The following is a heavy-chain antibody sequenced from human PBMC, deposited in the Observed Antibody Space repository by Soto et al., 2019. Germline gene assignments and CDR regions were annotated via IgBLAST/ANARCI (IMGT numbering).Heavy chain of an antibody. Sequence: QVQLVQSRAEVKKPGASVKVSCKASGYTFTSYDINWVRQATGQVLEWMGWMNPNSGNTGYAQKFQGRVTMTRNTSISTAYMELSSLRSEDTAVYYCARERTGTTSMDVWGQGTTVTVSS. CDR1: GYTFTSYD. V-gene: IGHV1-8*01. CDR3: ARERTGTTSMDV. J-gene: IGHJ6*02. CDR2: MNPNSGNT. D-gene: IGHD1-1*01.